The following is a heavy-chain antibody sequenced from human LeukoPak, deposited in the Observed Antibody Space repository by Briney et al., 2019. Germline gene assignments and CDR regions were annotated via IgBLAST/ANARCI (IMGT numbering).Heavy chain of an antibody. Sequence: SETLSLTCTVSGYSIRSGYQWGCIRQAPGKGLGWIGSIIYSGSTYDNPSLKSRVTISVDTSKNQFSLKVSFVTAADSAVFYCARGGSGCNYFYYWGEGTLVTASS. J-gene: IGHJ4*01. D-gene: IGHD2-15*01. V-gene: IGHV4-38-2*02. CDR1: GYSIRSGYQ. CDR3: ARGGSGCNYFYY. CDR2: IIYSGST.